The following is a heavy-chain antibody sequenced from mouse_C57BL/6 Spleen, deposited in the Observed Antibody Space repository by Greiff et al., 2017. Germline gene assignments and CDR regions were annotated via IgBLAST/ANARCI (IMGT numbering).Heavy chain of an antibody. CDR3: ARELTGYFDY. V-gene: IGHV5-16*01. J-gene: IGHJ2*01. D-gene: IGHD4-1*01. CDR1: GFTFSDYY. Sequence: EVQRVESEGGLVQPGSSMKLSCTASGFTFSDYYMAWVRQVPEKGLEWVANINYDGSSTYYLDSLKSRFIISRDNAKNILYLQMSSLKSEDTATYYCARELTGYFDYWGQGTTLTVSS. CDR2: INYDGSST.